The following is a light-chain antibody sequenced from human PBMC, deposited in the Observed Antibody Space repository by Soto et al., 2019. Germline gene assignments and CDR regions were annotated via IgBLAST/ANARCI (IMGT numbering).Light chain of an antibody. CDR2: GNS. CDR1: SSNIGAGYD. V-gene: IGLV1-40*01. CDR3: QSYDSSLSGSGV. Sequence: QSDLTQPPSVSGAPGQRVTISCTGSSSNIGAGYDVHWYQQLPGTAPKLLIYGNSNRPSGVPDRFSGSKSGTSASLAITGLQAEDEADYYCQSYDSSLSGSGVFGTGTKVTVL. J-gene: IGLJ1*01.